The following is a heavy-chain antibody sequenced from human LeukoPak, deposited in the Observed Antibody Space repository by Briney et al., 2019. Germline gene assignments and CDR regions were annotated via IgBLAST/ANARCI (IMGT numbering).Heavy chain of an antibody. CDR1: GFSFGSFA. V-gene: IGHV3-23*01. D-gene: IGHD1-26*01. J-gene: IGHJ4*02. CDR3: AKGEVGASFFDY. Sequence: GGSLRLSCSASGFSFGSFAMSWVRQAPGKGLEWVSAISGSGGSTYYADSVKGRFTISRDNSKNTLYLQMNSLRAEDTAVYYCAKGEVGASFFDYWGQGTLVTVSS. CDR2: ISGSGGST.